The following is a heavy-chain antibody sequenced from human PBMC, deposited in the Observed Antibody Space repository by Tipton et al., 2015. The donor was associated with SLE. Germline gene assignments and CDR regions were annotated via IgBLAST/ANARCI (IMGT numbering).Heavy chain of an antibody. Sequence: TPSLTCTVSGGSISSYYWSWIRQPPGKGLQWIGYIYYSGSTNYNPSLKSRVTISVDTSKKQFSLKLSSVTAADTAVYYCARDRTGGAGFDYWGQGTLVTVSS. CDR3: ARDRTGGAGFDY. D-gene: IGHD1-1*01. CDR2: IYYSGST. CDR1: GGSISSYY. V-gene: IGHV4-59*01. J-gene: IGHJ4*02.